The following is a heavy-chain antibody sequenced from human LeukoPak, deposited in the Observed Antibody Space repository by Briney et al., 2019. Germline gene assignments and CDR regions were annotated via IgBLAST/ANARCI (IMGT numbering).Heavy chain of an antibody. V-gene: IGHV4-59*08. J-gene: IGHJ4*02. CDR1: GGSISSYY. CDR3: AYSGTYRVDY. D-gene: IGHD1-26*01. CDR2: IYYSGST. Sequence: SETLSLTCTVSGGSISSYYWSWIRQPPGKGLEWIGYIYYSGSTNYNPSLKSRVTISVDTSKNQFSLKLSSATAADTAVYYCAYSGTYRVDYWGQGTLVTVSS.